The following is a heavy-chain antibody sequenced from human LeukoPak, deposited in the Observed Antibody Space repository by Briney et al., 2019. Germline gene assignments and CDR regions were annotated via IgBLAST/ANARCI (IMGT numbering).Heavy chain of an antibody. Sequence: GGSLRLSCAAPGITISSYWMSWVRQAPGKGLEWVANIKEDGSEKYYVDSVKGRFTISRDNAKKYLYLQMNRLRAEDTAVYYCEAFYYDESGWGDASDMWGQGTMVTVSS. D-gene: IGHD3-16*01. J-gene: IGHJ3*02. CDR3: EAFYYDESGWGDASDM. CDR2: IKEDGSEK. CDR1: GITISSYW. V-gene: IGHV3-7*01.